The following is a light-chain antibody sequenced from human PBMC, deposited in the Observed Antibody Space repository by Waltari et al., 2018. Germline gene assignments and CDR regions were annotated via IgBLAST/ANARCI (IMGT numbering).Light chain of an antibody. V-gene: IGKV3-20*01. CDR2: AAS. J-gene: IGKJ1*01. Sequence: EIVLTQSPGTLSLSPGERATLSCRASQSIIKYLAWYQQRPGQAPRLLIYAASNRATGIPDRFSGGGSGTDFSLTISRLEPEDCAVYYCQHHVRLPATFGQGTKVEIK. CDR3: QHHVRLPAT. CDR1: QSIIKY.